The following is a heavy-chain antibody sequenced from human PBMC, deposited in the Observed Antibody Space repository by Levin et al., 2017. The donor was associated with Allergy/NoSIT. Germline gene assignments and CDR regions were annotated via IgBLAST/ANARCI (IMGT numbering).Heavy chain of an antibody. CDR3: ARDGAGLWGFDY. Sequence: GGSLRLSCAASGFTFSSYSMNWVRQAPGKGLEWVSSISSSSSYIYYADSVKGRFTISRDNAKNSLYLQMNSLRAEDTAVYYCARDGAGLWGFDYWGQGTLVTVSS. D-gene: IGHD6-13*01. V-gene: IGHV3-21*01. J-gene: IGHJ4*02. CDR2: ISSSSSYI. CDR1: GFTFSSYS.